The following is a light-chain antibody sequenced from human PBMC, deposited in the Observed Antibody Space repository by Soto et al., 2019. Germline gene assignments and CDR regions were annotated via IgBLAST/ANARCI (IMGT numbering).Light chain of an antibody. CDR2: GVS. CDR1: QSINNY. CDR3: QHYGSSPRR. V-gene: IGKV3-20*01. Sequence: MSQSPANLSLSPGETATLYCRAGQSINNYLAWYQQKLGQAPRLLIYGVSTGATGIPDRFSGSGSGTDFTLTISRLEPEDFAVYYSQHYGSSPRRFGQGTKVDI. J-gene: IGKJ1*01.